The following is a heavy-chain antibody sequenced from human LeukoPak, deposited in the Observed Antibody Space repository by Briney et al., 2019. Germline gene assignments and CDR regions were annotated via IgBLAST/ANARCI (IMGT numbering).Heavy chain of an antibody. J-gene: IGHJ4*02. CDR1: GFTLSSYG. CDR2: IWYDGSNK. CDR3: ARENGHFDY. Sequence: GGSLRLSCAASGFTLSSYGMHWVRQAPGKGLEWVAVIWYDGSNKEYADSVKGRFTISRDNSKNTLYLEMNSLRAEDTTVYYCARENGHFDYWGQGTLVTVSS. D-gene: IGHD2-8*01. V-gene: IGHV3-33*01.